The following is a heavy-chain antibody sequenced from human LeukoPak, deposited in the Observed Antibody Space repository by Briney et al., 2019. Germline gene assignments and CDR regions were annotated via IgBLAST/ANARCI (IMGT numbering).Heavy chain of an antibody. CDR1: GGSISSSSHY. CDR3: ARTPQGDNYFDY. J-gene: IGHJ4*02. Sequence: PSETLSLNCTVSGGSISSSSHYWGWIRQPAGKGLEWIGRIYSSGKTNYNPSLKSRVTMSVDTSNNQLSLMMTSVTAADTAVFYCARTPQGDNYFDYWGQGHLVTVSS. D-gene: IGHD3-9*01. CDR2: IYSSGKT. V-gene: IGHV4-61*02.